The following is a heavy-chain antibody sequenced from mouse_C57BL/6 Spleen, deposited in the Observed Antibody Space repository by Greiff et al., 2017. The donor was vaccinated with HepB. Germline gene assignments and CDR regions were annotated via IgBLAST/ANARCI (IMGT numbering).Heavy chain of an antibody. J-gene: IGHJ3*01. CDR1: GFTFSDYG. D-gene: IGHD4-1*01. CDR3: ARNNWDVGFAY. V-gene: IGHV5-17*03. CDR2: ISSGSSTI. Sequence: EVKLLESGGGLVKPGGSLKLSCAASGFTFSDYGMHWVRQAPEKGLEWVAYISSGSSTIYYADTVKGRFTISRDNAKNTLFLQMSSLRSEDTAMYYCARNNWDVGFAYWGQGTLVTVSA.